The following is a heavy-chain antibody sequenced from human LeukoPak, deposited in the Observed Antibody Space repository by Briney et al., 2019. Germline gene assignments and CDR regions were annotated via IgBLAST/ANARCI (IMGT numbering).Heavy chain of an antibody. CDR1: GGSFSGYY. Sequence: SETLSLTCAVYGGSFSGYYWSWIRQPPGKGLEWIGEINHSGSTNYNPSLKSRVTISVDTSKNQFSLKLSSVTAADTAVYYCAREVRDILTGYYIWFDPWGQGTLVTVSS. CDR2: INHSGST. CDR3: AREVRDILTGYYIWFDP. J-gene: IGHJ5*02. D-gene: IGHD3-9*01. V-gene: IGHV4-34*01.